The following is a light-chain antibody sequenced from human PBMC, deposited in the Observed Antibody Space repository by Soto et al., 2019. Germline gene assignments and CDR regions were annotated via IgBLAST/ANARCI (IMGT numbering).Light chain of an antibody. CDR3: ASYTTSSTYV. V-gene: IGLV2-14*01. Sequence: QCVLTQPASVSGSPGQSIAISCTGTSSDVGGYSYVSWYQQQPGKAPKLVTSDVSNRPSGVSDRFSGSKSGNTASLTISGLQTEDEADYYCASYTTSSTYVFGTGTKVTVL. CDR1: SSDVGGYSY. J-gene: IGLJ1*01. CDR2: DVS.